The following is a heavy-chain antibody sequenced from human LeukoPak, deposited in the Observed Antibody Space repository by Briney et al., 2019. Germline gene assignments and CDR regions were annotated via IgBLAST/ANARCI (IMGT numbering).Heavy chain of an antibody. CDR1: GYSFPNKW. V-gene: IGHV5-51*01. J-gene: IGHJ4*02. D-gene: IGHD1-26*01. CDR3: ARQGVGATRYFDY. Sequence: GESLKISCKGSGYSFPNKWIGWVRQMPGKGLEWIGIIYPGDSDTRFGPSFQGQVTISADKSINTAYLQWSTLKASDTAMYYCARQGVGATRYFDYWGQGTLVTVSS. CDR2: IYPGDSDT.